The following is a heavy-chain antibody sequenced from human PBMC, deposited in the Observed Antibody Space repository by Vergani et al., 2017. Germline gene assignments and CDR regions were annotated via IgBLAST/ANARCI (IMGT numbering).Heavy chain of an antibody. V-gene: IGHV3-9*01. Sequence: EVQLVESGGGLVQPGRSLRLSCAASGFTFDDNAMHWVRKAPGKGLEWVSGISWNRGSIGYADSVKGRFTISRDNAKNSLYLQMNSLRAEDTALYYCAKDITAGRPEGDAFDIWGQGTMVTVSS. CDR3: AKDITAGRPEGDAFDI. CDR1: GFTFDDNA. CDR2: ISWNRGSI. D-gene: IGHD6-13*01. J-gene: IGHJ3*02.